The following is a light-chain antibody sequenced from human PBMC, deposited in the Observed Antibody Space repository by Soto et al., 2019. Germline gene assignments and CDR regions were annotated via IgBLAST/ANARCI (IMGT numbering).Light chain of an antibody. CDR3: QLHYNLLYT. J-gene: IGKJ2*01. CDR1: QSVFSN. V-gene: IGKV3D-15*01. CDR2: GAS. Sequence: EIVITQSPATLYVSPGERATLACRASQSVFSNVAWYQQKPGQAPRLLIYGASSRATGIPDRFSGSGSGTEFTLTISSLQSEDFAVYYCQLHYNLLYTFGQGTKVDIK.